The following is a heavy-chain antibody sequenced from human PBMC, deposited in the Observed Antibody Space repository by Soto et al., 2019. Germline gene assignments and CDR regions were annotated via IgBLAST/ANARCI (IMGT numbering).Heavy chain of an antibody. V-gene: IGHV3-66*01. CDR2: IYSGGSA. CDR1: GFPIGSYA. Sequence: GGSLRLSCAPSGFPIGSYAMSWVRQAPGKGLEWVSGIYSGGSAYYAESVKGRFTISRDNSKNTLYLQMNSLRAEDTAVYYCARDFKAGKGFDYWGQGSLVTVS. CDR3: ARDFKAGKGFDY. J-gene: IGHJ4*02.